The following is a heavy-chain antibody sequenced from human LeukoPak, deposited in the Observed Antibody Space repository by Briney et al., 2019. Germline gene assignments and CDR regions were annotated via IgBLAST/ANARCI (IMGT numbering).Heavy chain of an antibody. CDR2: INRSGST. V-gene: IGHV4-34*01. CDR1: GGSLSGYY. Sequence: KSSETLSLTCAVYGGSLSGYYWSWIRQPPGKGLEWVGEINRSGSTNYNPSLKSRVTISVDTSKNQFSLKLSSVTAADTAVYYCARMNYDFWSGYFGYWGQGTLVTVSS. D-gene: IGHD3-3*01. CDR3: ARMNYDFWSGYFGY. J-gene: IGHJ4*02.